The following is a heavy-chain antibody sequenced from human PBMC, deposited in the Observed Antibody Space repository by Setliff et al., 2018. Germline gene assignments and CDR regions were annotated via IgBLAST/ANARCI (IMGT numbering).Heavy chain of an antibody. CDR3: AGVYGENDLPDI. J-gene: IGHJ3*02. Sequence: SETLSLTCTVSGDSISSSTYHWGWIRQSPGKGLEWIGNIYYNGNTNKNPSLKSRVTISVDTSRDQFSLRLSSVTAADTAMYYCAGVYGENDLPDIWGQGTMVTVSS. CDR2: IYYNGNT. D-gene: IGHD4-17*01. V-gene: IGHV4-39*07. CDR1: GDSISSSTYH.